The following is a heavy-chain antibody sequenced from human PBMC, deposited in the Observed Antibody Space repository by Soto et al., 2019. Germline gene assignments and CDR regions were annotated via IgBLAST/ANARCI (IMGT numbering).Heavy chain of an antibody. CDR2: INPSGGST. D-gene: IGHD6-6*01. CDR3: ARDASGISSIIDY. V-gene: IGHV1-46*01. Sequence: QVQLVQSGAEVKKPGASVKVSCKESGDRFTRHSMQWVRQAPGQGLEWMGIINPSGGSTNYAQKFLSRVTMTRDTYTSTVYLELSSLRSDDSAAYYCARDASGISSIIDYWGQGTLVTVSS. J-gene: IGHJ4*02. CDR1: GDRFTRHS.